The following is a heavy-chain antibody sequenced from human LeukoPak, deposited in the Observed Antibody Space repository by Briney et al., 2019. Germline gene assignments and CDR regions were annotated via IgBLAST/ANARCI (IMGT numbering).Heavy chain of an antibody. CDR2: ISGSGGST. Sequence: PGGSLRLSCAASGFTFSSYVMRWARQAPGKGLEWVSAISGSGGSTYYADSVKGRFTISRDNSKNTLYLQMNSLRAEDTAVYYCAKVVSVDSWYDLWGRGTMLVTVSS. J-gene: IGHJ2*01. D-gene: IGHD2-15*01. CDR1: GFTFSSYV. V-gene: IGHV3-23*01. CDR3: AKVVSVDSWYDL.